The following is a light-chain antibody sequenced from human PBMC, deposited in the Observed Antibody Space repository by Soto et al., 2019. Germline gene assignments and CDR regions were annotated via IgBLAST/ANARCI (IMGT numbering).Light chain of an antibody. CDR3: QQYGSSPPVT. CDR1: QSVGGN. J-gene: IGKJ5*01. V-gene: IGKV3-15*01. CDR2: GAS. Sequence: EMVMTQSPAILSVSPGERATLSCRASQSVGGNLAWYQQKPGQAPRLLIYGASTRATGIPTKFSGSGSGTEFTLTISSLQPEDFAVYYCQQYGSSPPVTFGQGTRLEIK.